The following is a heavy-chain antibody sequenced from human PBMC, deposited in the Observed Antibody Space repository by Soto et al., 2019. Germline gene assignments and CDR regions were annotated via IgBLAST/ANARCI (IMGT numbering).Heavy chain of an antibody. CDR1: GYTFNSYG. J-gene: IGHJ4*02. D-gene: IGHD2-15*01. V-gene: IGHV1-18*01. CDR2: ISVYNGNT. Sequence: QVQLVQSGSEVWKPGASVKVSCKASGYTFNSYGISWVRQAPGQGLEWMGRISVYNGNTNYAQKFQDRVTMTTDISTSTAYMELRSLRSDDAAVYYWARVFSGGPHSPAAYWGQGTLVTVSS. CDR3: ARVFSGGPHSPAAY.